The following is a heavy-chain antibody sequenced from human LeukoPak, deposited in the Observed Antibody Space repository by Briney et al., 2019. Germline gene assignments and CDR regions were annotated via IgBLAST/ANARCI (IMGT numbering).Heavy chain of an antibody. CDR1: GGSVSSGSYY. CDR3: ARGPTESFNYYGSGSYEYYFDY. J-gene: IGHJ4*02. Sequence: PSETLSLTCTVSGGSVSSGSYYWSWIRQPPGKGLEWIGYIYYSGSTNYNPSLKSRVTISVDTSKNQFSLKLSSVTAADTAVYYCARGPTESFNYYGSGSYEYYFDYWGQGTLVTVSS. V-gene: IGHV4-61*01. CDR2: IYYSGST. D-gene: IGHD3-10*01.